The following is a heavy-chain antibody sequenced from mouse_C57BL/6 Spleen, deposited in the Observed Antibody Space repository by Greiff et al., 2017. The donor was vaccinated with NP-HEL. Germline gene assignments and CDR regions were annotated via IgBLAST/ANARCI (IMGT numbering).Heavy chain of an antibody. V-gene: IGHV5-4*03. CDR3: ARGGGLRERYFDV. Sequence: EVMLVESGGGLVKPGGSLKLSCAASGFTFSSYAMSWVRQTPEKRLEWVATISDGGSYTYYPDNVKGRFTISRDNAKNNLYLQMSHLKSEDTAMYYCARGGGLRERYFDVWGTGTTVTVSS. CDR1: GFTFSSYA. J-gene: IGHJ1*03. D-gene: IGHD2-4*01. CDR2: ISDGGSYT.